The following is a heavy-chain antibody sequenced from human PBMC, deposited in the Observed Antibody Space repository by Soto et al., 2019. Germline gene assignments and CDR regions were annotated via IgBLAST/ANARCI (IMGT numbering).Heavy chain of an antibody. CDR2: INHNGGT. V-gene: IGHV4-34*01. D-gene: IGHD3-22*01. CDR1: GGSFSGYY. Sequence: QVQXXXWGAXXXKPSETLSLTCAVYGGSFSGYYWTWIRQPPGKGLEWIGQINHNGGTNYNPSLKSRVTISADTSKNQFSLKLSSVTAADTAVYYCARGQRIGVITTWFDSWGQGTLVTVSS. J-gene: IGHJ5*01. CDR3: ARGQRIGVITTWFDS.